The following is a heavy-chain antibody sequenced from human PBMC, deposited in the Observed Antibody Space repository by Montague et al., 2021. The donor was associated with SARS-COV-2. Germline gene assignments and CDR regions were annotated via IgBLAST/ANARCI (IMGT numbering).Heavy chain of an antibody. Sequence: SETLSLTCDVYGESFSGYYCSWIRQPPGKGLEWIWEINHSGSTNYMPSLKIKGTMSVYTSKYQFSMKLSSVNAADTAVDYCARARPRAYYYDSGTYTWGGYGMDVWGQGTTVAVSS. J-gene: IGHJ6*02. CDR2: INHSGST. CDR3: ARARPRAYYYDSGTYTWGGYGMDV. V-gene: IGHV4-34*01. D-gene: IGHD3-10*01. CDR1: GESFSGYY.